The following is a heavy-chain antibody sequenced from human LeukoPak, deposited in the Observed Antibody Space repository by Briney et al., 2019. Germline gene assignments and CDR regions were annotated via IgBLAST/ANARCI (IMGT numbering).Heavy chain of an antibody. CDR1: GFTFSSYA. CDR2: ISSNGGST. Sequence: GGSLRLSCAASGFTFSSYAMHWVRQAPGKGLEYVSAISSNGGSTYYANSVKGRFTISRDNSKNTLYLQVGSLRAEDMAVYFCARVMSGSYVILDVWGQGTMVTVSS. J-gene: IGHJ3*01. D-gene: IGHD3-3*01. V-gene: IGHV3-64*01. CDR3: ARVMSGSYVILDV.